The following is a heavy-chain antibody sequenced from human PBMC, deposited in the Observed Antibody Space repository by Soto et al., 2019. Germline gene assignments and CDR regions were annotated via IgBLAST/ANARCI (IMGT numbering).Heavy chain of an antibody. Sequence: ASVKVSCKASGYTFTSYDINWGRQATGQGLEWMGWMNPNSGNTGYAQKFQGRVTMTRNTSISTAYMELSSLRSEDTAVYYCARKDIVVVPAARPYYYYYMDVWGKGTTVTVSS. CDR2: MNPNSGNT. CDR1: GYTFTSYD. V-gene: IGHV1-8*01. CDR3: ARKDIVVVPAARPYYYYYMDV. J-gene: IGHJ6*03. D-gene: IGHD2-2*01.